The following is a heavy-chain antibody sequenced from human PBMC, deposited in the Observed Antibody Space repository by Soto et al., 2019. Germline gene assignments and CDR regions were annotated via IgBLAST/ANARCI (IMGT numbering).Heavy chain of an antibody. CDR2: IYHSGST. J-gene: IGHJ4*02. D-gene: IGHD1-1*01. CDR3: ARGNGDYFDY. V-gene: IGHV4-38-2*02. Sequence: SETLSLTCTVSGYSISSGYYWGWIRQPPGKGLEWMGSIYHSGSTYYNPSLKSRVTISVDTSKNQFSLKLSSVTAADTAVYYCARGNGDYFDYWGQGTLVTVSS. CDR1: GYSISSGYY.